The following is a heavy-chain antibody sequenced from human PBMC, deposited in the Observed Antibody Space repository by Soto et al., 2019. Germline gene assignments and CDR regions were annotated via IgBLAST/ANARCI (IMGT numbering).Heavy chain of an antibody. CDR1: GRIFSSFP. CDR2: VISASGSV. J-gene: IGHJ1*01. D-gene: IGHD5-18*01. V-gene: IGHV1-69*06. Sequence: QVQVVQSGAEVKKPGSSVKISCKASGRIFSSFPTSWVRQVPGQGLEWMGGVISASGSVTYAPKFQCRVTMTAVNSAGIGYMELTSLTSEDTAIYYCARVGSRDAYNYVLDQWGPGTMVTVSS. CDR3: ARVGSRDAYNYVLDQ.